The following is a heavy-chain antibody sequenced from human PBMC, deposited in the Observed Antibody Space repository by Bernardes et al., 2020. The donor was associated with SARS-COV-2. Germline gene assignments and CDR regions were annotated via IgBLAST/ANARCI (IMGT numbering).Heavy chain of an antibody. CDR3: ATGIGLRAAAGYDPFDI. Sequence: ASVKVSCKVSGYTLTELSMHWVRQAPGKGLEWMGGFDPDDGETIYAQKFQGRVTMTEDTSTDTTYMELSSLRSEDTAVYYCATGIGLRAAAGYDPFDIWGQGTMVTVSS. V-gene: IGHV1-24*01. CDR1: GYTLTELS. J-gene: IGHJ3*02. CDR2: FDPDDGET. D-gene: IGHD6-13*01.